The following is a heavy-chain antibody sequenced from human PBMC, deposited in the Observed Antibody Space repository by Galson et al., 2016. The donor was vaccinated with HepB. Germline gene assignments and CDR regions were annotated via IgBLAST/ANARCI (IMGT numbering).Heavy chain of an antibody. CDR2: ISGRGTYT. J-gene: IGHJ4*02. V-gene: IGHV3-23*01. CDR1: GFTFSSYV. Sequence: SLRLSCAASGFTFSSYVMNWVRQAPGKGLEWVSDISGRGTYTDYADSVKGRFTISRDNSKNTLFLQLNSLRVEDTAVYYCAKALRRAPPYYLDLWGQGTLVTVSS. CDR3: AKALRRAPPYYLDL. D-gene: IGHD3-16*01.